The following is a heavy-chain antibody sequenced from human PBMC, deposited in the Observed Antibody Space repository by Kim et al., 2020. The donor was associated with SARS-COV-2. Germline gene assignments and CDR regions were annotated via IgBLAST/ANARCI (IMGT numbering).Heavy chain of an antibody. D-gene: IGHD3-16*01. CDR2: ISSSGSTI. Sequence: GGSLRLSCAASGFIFSSYEMKWVRQAPGKGLEWVSFISSSGSTIYYADSVKGRFTISRDNAKNSLYLQMNSLRVEDTAVYYCARGGEVATIEIWGQGALVTASS. J-gene: IGHJ4*02. CDR1: GFIFSSYE. CDR3: ARGGEVATIEI. V-gene: IGHV3-48*03.